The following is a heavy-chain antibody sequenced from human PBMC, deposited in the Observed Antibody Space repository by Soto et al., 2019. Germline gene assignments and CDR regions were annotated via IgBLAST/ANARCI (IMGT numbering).Heavy chain of an antibody. V-gene: IGHV1-3*04. CDR1: GYTFTSYA. CDR3: ARVGPNDDYGDYGEWYFDY. J-gene: IGHJ4*02. CDR2: INTGNGNT. Sequence: QVQLVQSGAEVKKPGASVKVSCKASGYTFTSYAMHWVRQAPGQRLEWMGWINTGNGNTKYSQKFQGSVTITRETSASTAYMELSSLRSEDTAVYYCARVGPNDDYGDYGEWYFDYWGQGTLVTVSS. D-gene: IGHD4-17*01.